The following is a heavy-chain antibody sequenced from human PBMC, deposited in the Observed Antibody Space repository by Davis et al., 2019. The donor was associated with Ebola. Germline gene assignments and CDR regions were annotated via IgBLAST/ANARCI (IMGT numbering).Heavy chain of an antibody. CDR1: GGSFSGYY. Sequence: PSETLSLTCAVYGGSFSGYYWSWIRQPPGKGLEWIGEINHSGSTNYNPSLKSRVTISVDTSKNQFSLKLSSVTAADTAVYYCARGQKMTTPTGYYYYGMDVWGLGTTVTVSS. D-gene: IGHD4-11*01. CDR2: INHSGST. V-gene: IGHV4-34*01. CDR3: ARGQKMTTPTGYYYYGMDV. J-gene: IGHJ6*02.